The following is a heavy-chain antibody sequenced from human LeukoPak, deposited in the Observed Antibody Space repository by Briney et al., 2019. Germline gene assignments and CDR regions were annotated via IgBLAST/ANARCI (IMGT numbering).Heavy chain of an antibody. V-gene: IGHV3-48*01. CDR1: GFPLSSYS. D-gene: IGHD2-15*01. CDR3: VRVKGSYFDY. Sequence: GGSLRLSCAASGFPLSSYSINWVRQAPGKGLEWVSYISSSGSAIYCVDSVKGRFTVSRDNAKNSLFLQMNSPRAEDTAVYYCVRVKGSYFDYWGQGALVTVSS. CDR2: ISSSGSAI. J-gene: IGHJ4*02.